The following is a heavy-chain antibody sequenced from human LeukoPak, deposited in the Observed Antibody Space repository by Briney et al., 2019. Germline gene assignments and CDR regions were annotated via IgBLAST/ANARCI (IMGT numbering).Heavy chain of an antibody. CDR2: IYYSGST. Sequence: PSETLSLTCTVSGGSISSGSYYWSWIRQPPGKGLEWIGYIYYSGSTNYNPSLKSRVTISVDTSKNQFSLKLNSVTAADTAVYYCARGTIWSPYYWGQGTLVTVSS. D-gene: IGHD2-21*01. CDR3: ARGTIWSPYY. J-gene: IGHJ4*02. V-gene: IGHV4-61*01. CDR1: GGSISSGSYY.